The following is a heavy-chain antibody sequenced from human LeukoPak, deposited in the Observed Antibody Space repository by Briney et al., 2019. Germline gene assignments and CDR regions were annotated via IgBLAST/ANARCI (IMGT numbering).Heavy chain of an antibody. CDR3: ARVGEVSNWFDC. Sequence: PSETLSLTCIVSGGSITSSNYYWGWIRQPPGKGLEWIGSIYYSGSSYYNSAIKSRVTISINVYKTQFLLMLSLVTVATTAGYYCARVGEVSNWFDCWGQGTLVAVCS. CDR2: IYYSGSS. J-gene: IGHJ5*01. V-gene: IGHV4-39*06. CDR1: GGSITSSNYY.